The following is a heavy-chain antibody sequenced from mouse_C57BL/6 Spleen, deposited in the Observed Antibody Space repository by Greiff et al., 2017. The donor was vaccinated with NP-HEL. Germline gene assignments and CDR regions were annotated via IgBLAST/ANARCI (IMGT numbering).Heavy chain of an antibody. J-gene: IGHJ2*01. V-gene: IGHV1-54*01. CDR2: INPGSGGT. CDR3: ARGYYDY. D-gene: IGHD2-3*01. Sequence: QVQLQQSGAELVRPGTSVKVSCKASGYAFTNYLIEWVKQRPGQGLEWIGVINPGSGGTNYNEKFKGKATLTADKSSSTPYMQLSSLTSEDSAVYVCARGYYDYWGQGTTLTVSS. CDR1: GYAFTNYL.